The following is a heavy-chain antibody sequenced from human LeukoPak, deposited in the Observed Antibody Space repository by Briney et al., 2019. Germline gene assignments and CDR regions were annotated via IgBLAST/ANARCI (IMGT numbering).Heavy chain of an antibody. CDR3: ARGYCSGGSCYSVENWFDP. J-gene: IGHJ5*02. CDR2: INPNSGGI. D-gene: IGHD2-15*01. CDR1: GYTFTGYY. V-gene: IGHV1-2*06. Sequence: ASVKVSCKAAGYTFTGYYLFWVRQAPGQGLGWMGRINPNSGGINYAQKFQGRVTMTRDTSISTAYMELSRLRSDDTAVYYCARGYCSGGSCYSVENWFDPWGEGTLVTVSS.